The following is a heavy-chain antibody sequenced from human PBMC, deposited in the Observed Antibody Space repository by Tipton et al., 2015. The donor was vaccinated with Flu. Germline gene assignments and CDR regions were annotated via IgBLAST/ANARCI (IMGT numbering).Heavy chain of an antibody. D-gene: IGHD2-21*01. CDR3: ARGPPGPSIRAYYFDI. J-gene: IGHJ4*02. Sequence: TLSLTCTVSGDSISRRSYYWGWIRQPPGKGLEWIGNIYNSGSTYYNPSLKSRVTISTDTSTNQVSLKMNSVIAADTAVYYCARGPPGPSIRAYYFDIWGQGALVTVSS. CDR2: IYNSGST. CDR1: GDSISRRSYY. V-gene: IGHV4-39*07.